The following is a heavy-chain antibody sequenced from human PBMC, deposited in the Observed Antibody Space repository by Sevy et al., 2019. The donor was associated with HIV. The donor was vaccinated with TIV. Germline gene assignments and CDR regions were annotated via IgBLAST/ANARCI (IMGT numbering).Heavy chain of an antibody. CDR3: ARDYSGGDYGMDV. D-gene: IGHD3-10*01. J-gene: IGHJ6*02. V-gene: IGHV3-30*03. CDR1: GFTFSDHG. CDR2: ISFDGSVK. Sequence: GGSLRLSCEASGFTFSDHGMNWVRQAPGKGLEWAALISFDGSVKYYADSVKRRFTISRDNSKNTLYLQTTGLRVEDTAVYYCARDYSGGDYGMDVWGQGTTVTVSS.